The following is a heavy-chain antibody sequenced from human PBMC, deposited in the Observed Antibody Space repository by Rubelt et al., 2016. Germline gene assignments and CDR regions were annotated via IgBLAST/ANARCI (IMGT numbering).Heavy chain of an antibody. CDR1: GGSFSGYY. V-gene: IGHV4-34*01. CDR2: INHSGST. CDR3: ARRPQTATDDMGPRGTFDC. Sequence: QVQLQQWGAGLLKPSETLSLTCAVYGGSFSGYYWSWIRQPPGKGLEWIGEINHSGSTTYNPSLKSRVTILVDTSKNQFSLKRTSVTAAETAVYYCARRPQTATDDMGPRGTFDCWGQGTLVTVSS. D-gene: IGHD3-10*01. J-gene: IGHJ4*02.